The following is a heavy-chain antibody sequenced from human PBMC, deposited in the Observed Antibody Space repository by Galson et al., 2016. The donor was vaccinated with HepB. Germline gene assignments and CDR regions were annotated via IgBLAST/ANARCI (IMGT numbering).Heavy chain of an antibody. V-gene: IGHV5-51*01. CDR3: ARPISSTWYWYFHL. CDR1: GYTFSNYW. J-gene: IGHJ2*01. Sequence: QSGAEVKKPGESLKISCKGSGYTFSNYWIAWVRQVPGKGLEWMGIIYPDDSDTRYSPSFRGQVTISADKSINTAYLHWNSLKASDTAMYYCARPISSTWYWYFHLWGRGTLVTVTS. D-gene: IGHD6-13*01. CDR2: IYPDDSDT.